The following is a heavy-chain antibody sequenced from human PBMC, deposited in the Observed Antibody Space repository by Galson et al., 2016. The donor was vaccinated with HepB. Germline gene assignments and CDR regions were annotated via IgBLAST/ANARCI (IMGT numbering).Heavy chain of an antibody. J-gene: IGHJ6*02. Sequence: LSLTCTVSGGSVSGYYWGWIRQPPGKGLAWIGSIYYSGSTYYNPSLKSRVTISVDTSKNQFSLKLSSVTAAGTAVYYCARQPNVVVTAYLYYYGMDVWGQGTTVTVSS. D-gene: IGHD2-21*02. CDR2: IYYSGST. CDR3: ARQPNVVVTAYLYYYGMDV. CDR1: GGSVSGYY. V-gene: IGHV4-39*01.